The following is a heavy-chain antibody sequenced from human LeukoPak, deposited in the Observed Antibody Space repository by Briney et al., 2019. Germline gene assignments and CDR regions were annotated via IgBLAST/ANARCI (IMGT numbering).Heavy chain of an antibody. V-gene: IGHV3-11*01. CDR2: ISSSGSTI. D-gene: IGHD3-10*01. CDR3: ARVVTCYYPDYFDY. J-gene: IGHJ4*02. CDR1: GFTFSDYY. Sequence: GGSLRLSCAASGFTFSDYYMNWIRQAPGKGLEWVSYISSSGSTIYYADSVKGRFTISRDNAKNSLYLQMNSLRAEDTAVYYGARVVTCYYPDYFDYWGQRPLVTVSS.